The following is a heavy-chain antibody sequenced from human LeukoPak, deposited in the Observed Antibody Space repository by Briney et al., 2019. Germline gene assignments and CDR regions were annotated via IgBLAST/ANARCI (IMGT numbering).Heavy chain of an antibody. CDR2: ISGSGGST. CDR3: AKGEGVVPVDYYYYMDV. CDR1: GFAFSSYA. Sequence: PGGSLRLSCAASGFAFSSYAMSWVRQAPGKGLEWVSAISGSGGSTYYADSVKGRFTISRDNSKNTLYLQMNSLRAEDTAVYYCAKGEGVVPVDYYYYMDVWGKGTTVTVSS. V-gene: IGHV3-23*01. D-gene: IGHD2-15*01. J-gene: IGHJ6*03.